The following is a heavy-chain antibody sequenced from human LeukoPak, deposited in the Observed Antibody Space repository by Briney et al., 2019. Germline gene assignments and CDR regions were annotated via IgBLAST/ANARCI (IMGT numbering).Heavy chain of an antibody. Sequence: GASVKVSCKASGYTFTGYYMHWVRQAPGQGLEWMGWTNPNSGGTNYAQKFQGRVTMTRDPSISTAYMELSWLSSDDTAVYYCARDHFDFWSGYSATYFDYWGQGTLVTVSS. D-gene: IGHD3-3*01. CDR2: TNPNSGGT. V-gene: IGHV1-2*02. CDR1: GYTFTGYY. J-gene: IGHJ4*02. CDR3: ARDHFDFWSGYSATYFDY.